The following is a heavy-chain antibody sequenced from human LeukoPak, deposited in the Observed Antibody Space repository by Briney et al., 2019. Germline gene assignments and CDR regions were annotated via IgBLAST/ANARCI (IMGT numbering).Heavy chain of an antibody. CDR3: ARGREEACSGGSCYPFDY. CDR1: GGSFSDYY. Sequence: PSETLSLTCAVYGGSFSDYYWSWIRQPPGKGLEWMGEINHSGNTNYSPSLKSRVTILVDTSKNQFSLKLSSVTAADTAVYFCARGREEACSGGSCYPFDYWGQGTLVTVSS. CDR2: INHSGNT. J-gene: IGHJ4*02. D-gene: IGHD2-15*01. V-gene: IGHV4-34*01.